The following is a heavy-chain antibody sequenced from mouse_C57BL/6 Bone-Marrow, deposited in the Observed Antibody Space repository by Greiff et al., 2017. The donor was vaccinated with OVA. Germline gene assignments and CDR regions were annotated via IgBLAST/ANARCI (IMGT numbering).Heavy chain of an antibody. Sequence: EVQLQQSGAELVRPGASVKLSCTASGFNIKDDYMHWVKQRPEQGLEWIGWIDPENGDTEYASKFQGKATITADTSSNTAYLQLSSLTSEDTAVYYCTLYYYGSSYPDYWGQGTTLTVSS. D-gene: IGHD1-1*01. CDR1: GFNIKDDY. CDR3: TLYYYGSSYPDY. J-gene: IGHJ2*01. V-gene: IGHV14-4*01. CDR2: IDPENGDT.